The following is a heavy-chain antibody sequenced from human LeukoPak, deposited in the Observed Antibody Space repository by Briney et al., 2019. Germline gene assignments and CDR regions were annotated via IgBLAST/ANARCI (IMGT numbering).Heavy chain of an antibody. CDR2: IKGDGSIT. J-gene: IGHJ4*02. Sequence: GGSLRLSCAASGFTFSSYWMHWVRQAPGKGLVWVSRIKGDGSITSYADSVKGRFTISRDNSKNTLYLQMNSLRAEDTAVYYCANLYSSGSIRGDYWGQGTLVTVSS. V-gene: IGHV3-74*01. CDR3: ANLYSSGSIRGDY. CDR1: GFTFSSYW. D-gene: IGHD6-19*01.